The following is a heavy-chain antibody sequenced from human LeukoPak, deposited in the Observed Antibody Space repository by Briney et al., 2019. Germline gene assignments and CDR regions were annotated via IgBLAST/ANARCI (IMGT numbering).Heavy chain of an antibody. D-gene: IGHD3-10*01. J-gene: IGHJ3*01. Sequence: ASVKVSCKASGYTFSSYYMHWVRQAPGQGLEWMGIVNPTGSSTGYAQKFQGRASMTTDTSTSTVYMQLSSLRSEDTAVYYCARDPDGSGHTMAFDVWGQGTMVTVSS. CDR3: ARDPDGSGHTMAFDV. V-gene: IGHV1-46*01. CDR1: GYTFSSYY. CDR2: VNPTGSST.